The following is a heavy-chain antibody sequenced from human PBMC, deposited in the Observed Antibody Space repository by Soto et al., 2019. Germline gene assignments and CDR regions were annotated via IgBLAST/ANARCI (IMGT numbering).Heavy chain of an antibody. D-gene: IGHD3-22*01. V-gene: IGHV1-46*01. CDR2: ISPDGRRP. CDR3: ARGSGYCTTKTCYFFAFDL. CDR1: GYNFTTYY. J-gene: IGHJ5*02. Sequence: QVQLVQSGAEVTKPGASVTISCKASGYNFTTYYFHWVRQAPGHGLESMGIISPDGRRPIYAQNFQNRVSMTRDTSTSTVYLQLSSLRTEDTAVYFCARGSGYCTTKTCYFFAFDLWGQGTLVTVSS.